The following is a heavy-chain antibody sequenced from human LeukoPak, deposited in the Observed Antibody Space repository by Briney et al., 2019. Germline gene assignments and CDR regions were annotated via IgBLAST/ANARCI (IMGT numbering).Heavy chain of an antibody. CDR1: GGSISRYY. Sequence: SSETLSLTCTVSGGSISRYYWGWVRPPAGEVLEWIGRIYTSGSTNYNPSLKSRVTMSVDTSKNQFSLKLSSVTAADTAVYYCARDDRGYCSSTSCYRGGYYYYYGMDVWGQGTTVTVSS. V-gene: IGHV4-4*07. CDR3: ARDDRGYCSSTSCYRGGYYYYYGMDV. J-gene: IGHJ6*02. D-gene: IGHD2-2*02. CDR2: IYTSGST.